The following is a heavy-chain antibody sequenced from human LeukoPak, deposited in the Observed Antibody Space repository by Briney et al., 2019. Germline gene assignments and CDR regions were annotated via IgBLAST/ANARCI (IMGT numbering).Heavy chain of an antibody. J-gene: IGHJ4*02. CDR3: AKGRSGVSSAAINY. V-gene: IGHV3-23*01. CDR1: GFTFSSYA. CDR2: ISGSGGST. Sequence: GGSLRLSCAASGFTFSSYAMSWVRQAPGKGLEWVSVISGSGGSTYYRDSVKGRFTISRDNSKNTLYLQMNSLTAGDTAVYYCAKGRSGVSSAAINYWGQGTLVTVSS. D-gene: IGHD2-2*01.